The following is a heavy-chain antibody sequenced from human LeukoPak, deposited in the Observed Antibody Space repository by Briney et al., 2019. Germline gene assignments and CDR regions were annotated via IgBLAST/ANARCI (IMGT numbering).Heavy chain of an antibody. Sequence: ASVKVSCKASGYTFTSYDINWVRQATGQGLEWMGWMNPNSGNTGYAQKFQGRVTMTRNTSISTAYMELSSLRSEDTAVYYCAKAHGMIVVKYFDYWGQGTLVTVSS. J-gene: IGHJ4*02. V-gene: IGHV1-8*01. CDR1: GYTFTSYD. D-gene: IGHD3-22*01. CDR2: MNPNSGNT. CDR3: AKAHGMIVVKYFDY.